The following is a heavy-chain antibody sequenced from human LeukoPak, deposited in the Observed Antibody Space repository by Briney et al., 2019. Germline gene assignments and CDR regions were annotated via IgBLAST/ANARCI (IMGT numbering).Heavy chain of an antibody. CDR3: VREGRNLYVDSSGGEGLDM. Sequence: AGSLTLSCTASTFTSSRYRMNCNRQAQGKGLEWVSAPDSSRTYIYYADSGKGRFTISRDNANYPLYLQMNALRAEDTAVYYCVREGRNLYVDSSGGEGLDMWGQGTMVTVSS. J-gene: IGHJ3*02. CDR1: TFTSSRYR. CDR2: PDSSRTYI. V-gene: IGHV3-21*01. D-gene: IGHD3-22*01.